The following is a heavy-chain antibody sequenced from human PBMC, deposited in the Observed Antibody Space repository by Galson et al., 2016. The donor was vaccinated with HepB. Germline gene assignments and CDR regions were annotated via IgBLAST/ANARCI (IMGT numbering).Heavy chain of an antibody. D-gene: IGHD7-27*01. CDR3: VKDPNWEAGC. Sequence: SLRLSCAASGFTFSHHDMNWVRQAPGKGLEYISNINYRGESTSYVDSVKGRFTISRDNSRNTLYLQMDNLRAEDTAIYYCVKDPNWEAGCWGRGTPVTVSS. CDR1: GFTFSHHD. J-gene: IGHJ4*02. V-gene: IGHV3-23*01. CDR2: INYRGEST.